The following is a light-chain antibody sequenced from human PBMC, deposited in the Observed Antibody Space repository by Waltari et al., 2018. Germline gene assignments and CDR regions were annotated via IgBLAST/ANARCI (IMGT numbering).Light chain of an antibody. Sequence: QSALTQPASVSGSPGQSLTISCTGTSSAVGVYNYVSWYQQHPGKAPTLRIYGLRNRPSGVFVLFSGSKSGNTASLSISGLQADDEADCYCSSYTSSDSLIFGGGTKLSVL. V-gene: IGLV2-14*01. J-gene: IGLJ2*01. CDR3: SSYTSSDSLI. CDR1: SSAVGVYNY. CDR2: GLR.